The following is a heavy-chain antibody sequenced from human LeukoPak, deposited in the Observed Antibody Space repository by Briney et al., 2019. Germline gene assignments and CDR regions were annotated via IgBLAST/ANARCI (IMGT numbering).Heavy chain of an antibody. CDR1: DGSFTGYF. J-gene: IGHJ6*02. D-gene: IGHD3-3*01. CDR3: ARVAIFGVVINAMDV. Sequence: TSETLSLTCAISDGSFTGYFWNWVRQAPGKGLEWIGDINHGGSTNYNPSLRSRVTMSVDTSKNQFSLKLSSVTAADTAVYYCARVAIFGVVINAMDVWGQGITVTVSS. CDR2: INHGGST. V-gene: IGHV4-34*01.